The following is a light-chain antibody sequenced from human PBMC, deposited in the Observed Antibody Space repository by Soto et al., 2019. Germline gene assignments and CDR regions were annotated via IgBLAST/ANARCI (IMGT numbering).Light chain of an antibody. Sequence: EIVLTQSPDTLSLSPGERATLCCMASQTLSFNSLAWYQQKPGQAPSLLIYAAYTRHTGIPDRFNGSGSGTDFALTINRLEPEDFAVYFSQKYDGAPLTFGPGTKVAVK. CDR2: AAY. V-gene: IGKV3-20*01. J-gene: IGKJ3*01. CDR3: QKYDGAPLT. CDR1: QTLSFNS.